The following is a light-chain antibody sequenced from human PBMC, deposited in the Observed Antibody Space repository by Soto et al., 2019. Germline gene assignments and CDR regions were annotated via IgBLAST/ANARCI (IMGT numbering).Light chain of an antibody. Sequence: DIVMTQSPLSLPVTPGEPASISCRSSQSLLHSNGYNYLDWYLQKPGQSPQLLIYLGSNRASGVPDRFSGSGSAPDFTLIISRVEAEDVGIYYCMQALQSRTFGQGTKVEIK. CDR2: LGS. J-gene: IGKJ1*01. CDR3: MQALQSRT. CDR1: QSLLHSNGYNY. V-gene: IGKV2-28*01.